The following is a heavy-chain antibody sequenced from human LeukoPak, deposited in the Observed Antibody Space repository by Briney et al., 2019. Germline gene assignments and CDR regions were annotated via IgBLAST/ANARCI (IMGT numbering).Heavy chain of an antibody. V-gene: IGHV3-48*03. CDR1: GFTFSSYE. Sequence: GGSLRLSCAASGFTFSSYEMNWVRQAPGKGLEWVSYISSSGSTIYYADSVKGRFTISRDNAKNSFYLQMSSLRAEDTGVFYCARDVAYSAFDYWGQGTLVTVSS. J-gene: IGHJ4*02. D-gene: IGHD2-21*01. CDR2: ISSSGSTI. CDR3: ARDVAYSAFDY.